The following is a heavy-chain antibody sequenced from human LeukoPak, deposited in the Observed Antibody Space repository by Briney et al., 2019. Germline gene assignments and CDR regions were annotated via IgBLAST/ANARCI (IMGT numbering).Heavy chain of an antibody. D-gene: IGHD6-19*01. Sequence: GGSLRLSCAASGFTFSSYAMNWVRQAQGKGLEWVSTVTGSGGSTYYADSVKGRFTISRDNSKNTLYLQMNSLGAEDTAVYYCAKDLSSGWYIFDYWGQGTLVTVSS. V-gene: IGHV3-23*01. CDR2: VTGSGGST. J-gene: IGHJ4*02. CDR3: AKDLSSGWYIFDY. CDR1: GFTFSSYA.